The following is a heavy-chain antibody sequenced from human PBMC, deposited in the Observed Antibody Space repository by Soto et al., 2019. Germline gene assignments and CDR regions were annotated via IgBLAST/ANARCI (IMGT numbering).Heavy chain of an antibody. V-gene: IGHV1-18*01. CDR3: ARENDPYGFDL. CDR1: GYSFDSYA. J-gene: IGHJ3*01. CDR2: IGSGVR. Sequence: QVQLVQSGATQEKPGASVKVSCEAFGYSFDSYAYSWVRQAPGQGLEWMGRIGSGVRSYAQRLQGRVTMTTDTSTNTAYMELRSLRSDDTALYYCARENDPYGFDLWGQGTMVTVSS.